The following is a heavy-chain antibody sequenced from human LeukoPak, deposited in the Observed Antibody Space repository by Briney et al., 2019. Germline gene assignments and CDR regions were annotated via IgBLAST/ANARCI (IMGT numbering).Heavy chain of an antibody. V-gene: IGHV1-18*01. D-gene: IGHD5-12*01. CDR3: ARDLAPIVATTSYFDY. J-gene: IGHJ4*02. CDR1: GYTFTSYG. CDR2: VSGYNGHT. Sequence: ASVKVSCKASGYTFTSYGISWGRQAPGQGLEWRCWVSGYNGHTKYAQKVQGRATMTTDTSTSTAYMELRRLRSDDTAVYYRARDLAPIVATTSYFDYWGQGTLVTVSS.